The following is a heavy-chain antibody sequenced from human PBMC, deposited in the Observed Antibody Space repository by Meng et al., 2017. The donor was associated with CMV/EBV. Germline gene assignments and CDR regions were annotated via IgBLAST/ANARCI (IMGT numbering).Heavy chain of an antibody. V-gene: IGHV4-39*07. Sequence: SETLSLTCSVSGGSISSSTYYWGWIRQPPGKGLEWIGSIYDSGSTYYNPSLKSRVTISVDTPKNQFSLKLSSVTAADTAVYYCARDSASVTTWDAHNNWFDPWGQGTLVTVSS. CDR2: IYDSGST. CDR3: ARDSASVTTWDAHNNWFDP. J-gene: IGHJ5*02. D-gene: IGHD4-17*01. CDR1: GGSISSSTYY.